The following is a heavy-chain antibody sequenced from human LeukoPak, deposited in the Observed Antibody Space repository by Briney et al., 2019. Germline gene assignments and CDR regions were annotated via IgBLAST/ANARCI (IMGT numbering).Heavy chain of an antibody. J-gene: IGHJ6*04. D-gene: IGHD3-10*02. V-gene: IGHV3-48*03. CDR3: AELGITMIGGV. CDR2: ISSSGSTI. Sequence: GGSLRLSCAASGCTFSSYAMNWVRQAPGKGLEWVSYISSSGSTIYYADSVKGRFTISRDNAKNSLYLQMNSLRAEDTAVYYCAELGITMIGGVWGKGTTVTISS. CDR1: GCTFSSYA.